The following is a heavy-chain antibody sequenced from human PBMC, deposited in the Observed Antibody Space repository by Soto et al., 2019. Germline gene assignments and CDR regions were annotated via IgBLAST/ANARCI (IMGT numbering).Heavy chain of an antibody. D-gene: IGHD3-3*01. J-gene: IGHJ4*02. CDR1: GFIFDDFA. V-gene: IGHV3-9*01. Sequence: EAQLVESEGGFVQPGRSLRLSCAGSGFIFDDFAIHWVRQAPGKGLEWVSGISWNSDSIGYADSVKGRFTISRDNAKNALYLQMNSLRVEDTALYYCTKVGGLYDFWSGPLHFDLWGQGTLVTVSS. CDR3: TKVGGLYDFWSGPLHFDL. CDR2: ISWNSDSI.